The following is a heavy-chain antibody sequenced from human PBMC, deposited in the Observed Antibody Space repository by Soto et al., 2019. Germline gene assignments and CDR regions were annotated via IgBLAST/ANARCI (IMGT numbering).Heavy chain of an antibody. D-gene: IGHD3-22*01. J-gene: IGHJ4*02. CDR1: GYSFAGYW. V-gene: IGHV5-10-1*01. CDR2: IDPSDSQT. Sequence: PGESLKISCNGSGYSFAGYWITWVRQKPGKGLEWMGRIDPSDSQTYYSPSFRGHVTISVTKSITTVFLQWSSLRASDTAMYYCARQIYDSDTGPNFQYYFDSWGQGTLVIVSS. CDR3: ARQIYDSDTGPNFQYYFDS.